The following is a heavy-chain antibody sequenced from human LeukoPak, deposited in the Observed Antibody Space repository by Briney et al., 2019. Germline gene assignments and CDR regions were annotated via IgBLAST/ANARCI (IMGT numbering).Heavy chain of an antibody. CDR3: ARELPGIAAAGTP. V-gene: IGHV3-21*01. D-gene: IGHD6-13*01. CDR2: ISSSSSYI. Sequence: GGSLRLSCAASGFTFSSYSMNWVRQAPGKGLEWVSSISSSSSYIYYADSVKGRFTISRDNAKNSLYLQMNSLRAEDTAVYYWARELPGIAAAGTPWGQGTLVTVSS. J-gene: IGHJ5*02. CDR1: GFTFSSYS.